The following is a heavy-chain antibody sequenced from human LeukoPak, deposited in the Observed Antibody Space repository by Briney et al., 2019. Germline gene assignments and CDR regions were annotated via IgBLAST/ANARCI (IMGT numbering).Heavy chain of an antibody. V-gene: IGHV1-24*01. Sequence: ASVKVSCKVSGYTLTELSMHWVRQAPGKGLEWMGGFDPEDGETIYAQKFQGRVTMTEDTSTDTAYMELSSLRSEDTAVYYCATGVFCRGGSSYGIDVFNIGGKGTMV. CDR3: ATGVFCRGGSSYGIDVFNI. CDR2: FDPEDGET. J-gene: IGHJ3*02. D-gene: IGHD2-15*01. CDR1: GYTLTELS.